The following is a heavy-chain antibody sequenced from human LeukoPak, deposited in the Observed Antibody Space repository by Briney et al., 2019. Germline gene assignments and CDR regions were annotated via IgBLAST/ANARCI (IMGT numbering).Heavy chain of an antibody. CDR2: ISSYNDNT. D-gene: IGHD6-19*01. CDR1: GYSFSNYG. Sequence: WASVRVSCKASGYSFSNYGMSWVRQAPGQGLEWMGWISSYNDNTHYAQKFRGRVTMTTDTSTSTAYMELRSLRSDDTAVYYCAGGSNHEQWPAPPYGMDVWGPGTTVTGSS. V-gene: IGHV1-18*01. CDR3: AGGSNHEQWPAPPYGMDV. J-gene: IGHJ6*02.